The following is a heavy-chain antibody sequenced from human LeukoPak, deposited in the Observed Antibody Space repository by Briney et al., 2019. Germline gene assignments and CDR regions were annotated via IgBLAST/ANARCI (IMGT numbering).Heavy chain of an antibody. CDR3: ARESPMDSRLRLWGWFDP. D-gene: IGHD2-21*02. CDR1: GDSVSNSSVA. V-gene: IGHV6-1*01. J-gene: IGHJ5*02. Sequence: SQTLSLTCDISGDSVSNSSVAWNWIRQSPSRGLEWLGRTYYRSKRYNDYVTSVKSRIIITPDTSKNQFSLQLKSVTPDDTAVYYCARESPMDSRLRLWGWFDPGPQETRVTVPS. CDR2: TYYRSKRYN.